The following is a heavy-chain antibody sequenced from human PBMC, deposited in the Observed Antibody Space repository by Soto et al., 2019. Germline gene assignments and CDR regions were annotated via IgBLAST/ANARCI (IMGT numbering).Heavy chain of an antibody. CDR1: GGTFSTYA. J-gene: IGHJ3*02. V-gene: IGHV1-69*13. Sequence: SVKVSCKASGGTFSTYAVSCVRQAPGQGLEWMGGIIPFFDLANYAQNLQGRVTITADESTSTAYMELSSLRSEDTAVYYCARDKNRGYPWFDAFDIWGQGTMVTVSS. CDR3: ARDKNRGYPWFDAFDI. CDR2: IIPFFDLA. D-gene: IGHD5-12*01.